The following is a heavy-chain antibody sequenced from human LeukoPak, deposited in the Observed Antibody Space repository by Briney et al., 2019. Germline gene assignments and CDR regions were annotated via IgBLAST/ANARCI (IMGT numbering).Heavy chain of an antibody. J-gene: IGHJ4*02. V-gene: IGHV2-70*04. CDR1: GFSLSTSGMR. CDR3: AREGGIMITFGGVIEPYYFDY. CDR2: IDWDDDK. D-gene: IGHD3-16*02. Sequence: SGPTLVNPTQTLTLTCTFSGFSLSTSGMRVSWIRQPPGKALEWLARIDWDDDKFYSTSLKTRLTISEATSKNQMVLTMTTMDPVDTATYYCAREGGIMITFGGVIEPYYFDYWGQGTLVTVSS.